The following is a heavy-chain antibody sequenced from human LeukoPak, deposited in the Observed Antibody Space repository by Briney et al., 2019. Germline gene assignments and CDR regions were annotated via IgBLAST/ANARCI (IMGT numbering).Heavy chain of an antibody. Sequence: GGSLRLSCVASGFTFSSYDLHWVRQTTGKGLEWVSAIGTADDTFYPDSVKGRFTISRDDTKNSLYLQMRNLRVGDTAVYYCARSGYYHYYGLDVWGQGTTVTVSS. J-gene: IGHJ6*02. V-gene: IGHV3-13*04. CDR2: IGTADDT. D-gene: IGHD6-13*01. CDR3: ARSGYYHYYGLDV. CDR1: GFTFSSYD.